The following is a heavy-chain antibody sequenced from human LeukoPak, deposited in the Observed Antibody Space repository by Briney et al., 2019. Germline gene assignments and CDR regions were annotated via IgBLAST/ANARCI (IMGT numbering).Heavy chain of an antibody. D-gene: IGHD6-19*01. V-gene: IGHV3-30*03. CDR1: GFTFSTYA. Sequence: PGGSLRLSCAASGFTFSTYAMHWVRQAPGKGLEWVAVISYDGSYKYYADSVKGRFSISRDNSKKTLYLQMNSLRDEDTAVYYCAWVSESGWYYFDYWGQGTLVTVSS. CDR3: AWVSESGWYYFDY. CDR2: ISYDGSYK. J-gene: IGHJ4*02.